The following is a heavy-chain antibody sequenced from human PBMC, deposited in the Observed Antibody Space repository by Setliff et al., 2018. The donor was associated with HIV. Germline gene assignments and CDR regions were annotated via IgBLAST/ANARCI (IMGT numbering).Heavy chain of an antibody. Sequence: SETLSLTCTVSGGSISSGSYYWNWIRQPAGKGLEWIGHIYSSGSTNYNPSLKSRVTISVDTSKNQFSLRLSSATAADTAVYYCARVYYNLWSSYFWEHVQLDPWGQGTRVTAPQ. CDR2: IYSSGST. CDR1: GGSISSGSYY. V-gene: IGHV4-61*09. J-gene: IGHJ5*02. CDR3: ARVYYNLWSSYFWEHVQLDP. D-gene: IGHD3-3*01.